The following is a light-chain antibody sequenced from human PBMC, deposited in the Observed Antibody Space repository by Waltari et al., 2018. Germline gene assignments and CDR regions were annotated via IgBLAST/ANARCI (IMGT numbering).Light chain of an antibody. CDR2: KAS. V-gene: IGKV1-5*03. CDR3: QQYNSYSLLT. CDR1: QSISNR. J-gene: IGKJ4*01. Sequence: CRASQSISNRFAWYHQKPGKAPKLLIYKASTLESGVPSRFSGSVSGTEFTLTISSLQPDDFATYYCQQYNSYSLLTFGGGTKVEIK.